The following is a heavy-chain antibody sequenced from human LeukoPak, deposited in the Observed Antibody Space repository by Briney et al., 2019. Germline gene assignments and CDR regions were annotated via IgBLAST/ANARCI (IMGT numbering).Heavy chain of an antibody. CDR2: ITGSSSTI. Sequence: GGSLRLSCAASGVTFSNYGMNWVRQAPGKGLEWVAYITGSSSTIYYADSVKRRFTISRDNAKNSLYLQMNSLRAEDTAVYYCARTGDFDYWGQGALVTVSS. V-gene: IGHV3-48*01. J-gene: IGHJ4*02. CDR3: ARTGDFDY. D-gene: IGHD7-27*01. CDR1: GVTFSNYG.